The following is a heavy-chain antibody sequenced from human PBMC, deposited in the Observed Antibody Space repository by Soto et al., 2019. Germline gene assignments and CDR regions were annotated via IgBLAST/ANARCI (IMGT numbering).Heavy chain of an antibody. V-gene: IGHV1-24*01. CDR1: GYTLTELS. CDR3: ATWGLRRLQDYYYYYYMDV. D-gene: IGHD5-12*01. J-gene: IGHJ6*03. Sequence: ASVKVSCKVSGYTLTELSMHWVRQALGKGLEWMGGFDPEDGETIYAQKFQGRVTMTEDTSTDTAYMELSSLRSEDTAVYYCATWGLRRLQDYYYYYYMDVWGKGTTVTVSS. CDR2: FDPEDGET.